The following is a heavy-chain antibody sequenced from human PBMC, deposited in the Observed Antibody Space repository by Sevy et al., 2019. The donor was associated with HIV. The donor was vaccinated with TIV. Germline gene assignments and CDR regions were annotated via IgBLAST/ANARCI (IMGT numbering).Heavy chain of an antibody. Sequence: GGSLRLSCAAPGFTFSNAWMNWVRQAPGKGLEWVGRIKSKTDGGTTDYAAPVKGRFTISRDDSKNTLYLQMNSLKTEDTAVYYCTTDKPGLLWFGELLYDYWGQGTLVTVSS. D-gene: IGHD3-10*01. CDR1: GFTFSNAW. CDR3: TTDKPGLLWFGELLYDY. V-gene: IGHV3-15*07. CDR2: IKSKTDGGTT. J-gene: IGHJ4*02.